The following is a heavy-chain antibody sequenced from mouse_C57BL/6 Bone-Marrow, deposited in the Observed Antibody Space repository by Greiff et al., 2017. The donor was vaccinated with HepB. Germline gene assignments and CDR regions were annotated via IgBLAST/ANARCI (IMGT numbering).Heavy chain of an antibody. D-gene: IGHD2-3*01. CDR1: GYTFTSYG. CDR2: IYPRSGNT. Sequence: VQLQQSGAELARPGASVKLSCKASGYTFTSYGIRWVKQRPGQGLEWIGEIYPRSGNTYYNDKFKGKATLTADKSASTAYMELRSLTSEDSAVYFCARGWLLRFLDYWGQGTTLTVSA. J-gene: IGHJ2*01. CDR3: ARGWLLRFLDY. V-gene: IGHV1-81*01.